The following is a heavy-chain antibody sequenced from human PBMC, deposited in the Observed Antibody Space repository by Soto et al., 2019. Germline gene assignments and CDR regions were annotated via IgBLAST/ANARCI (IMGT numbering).Heavy chain of an antibody. CDR1: GGSISSGGYS. Sequence: KSSETLSLTCAVSGGSISSGGYSWSWIRQPPGKGLEWIGYIYHSGSTYYNPSLKSRVTISVDRSKNQFSLKLSSVTAADTAVHYCARSDILTADNWFDPWGQGTLVTVSS. J-gene: IGHJ5*02. CDR3: ARSDILTADNWFDP. V-gene: IGHV4-30-2*01. D-gene: IGHD3-9*01. CDR2: IYHSGST.